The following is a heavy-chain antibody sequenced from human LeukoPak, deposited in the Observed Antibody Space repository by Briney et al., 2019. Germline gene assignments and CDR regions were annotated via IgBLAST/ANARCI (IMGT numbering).Heavy chain of an antibody. J-gene: IGHJ6*01. CDR3: AKDVQDVLPYLYDMEV. CDR2: ISYDVCKK. CDR1: GFTLISYG. D-gene: IGHD1-1*01. V-gene: IGHV3-30*18. Sequence: VWAVILSCASSGFTLISYGMHWARPAPGKGLEWVAVISYDVCKKYYVHSEKGRFTITRDNSQNTLYLQMSSLRAEDTAVYYCAKDVQDVLPYLYDMEVGGEGTTVSVSS.